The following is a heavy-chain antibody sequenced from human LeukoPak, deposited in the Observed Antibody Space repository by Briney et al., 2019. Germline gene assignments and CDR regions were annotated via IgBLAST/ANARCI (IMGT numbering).Heavy chain of an antibody. V-gene: IGHV1-18*01. CDR3: ARGLGSVVATVSD. CDR2: INANNGNT. Sequence: GASVKVSCKASGYSFTSYGISWVRQAPGQGLEWMGWINANNGNTNYARKFQGRVTLTTDTSTSTAYMEMRSVRSDDTAVFYCARGLGSVVATVSDWGQGTLVTVSS. J-gene: IGHJ4*02. CDR1: GYSFTSYG. D-gene: IGHD5-12*01.